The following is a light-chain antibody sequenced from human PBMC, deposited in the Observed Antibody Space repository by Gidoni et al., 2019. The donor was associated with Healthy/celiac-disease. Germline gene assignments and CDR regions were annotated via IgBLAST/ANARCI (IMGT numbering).Light chain of an antibody. J-gene: IGKJ2*03. Sequence: IQMTQFPSSLSASVGDRVTITCRASQSSSSYLNWYQHKPGNAPKLLIYAASSLQSGVPSRFSGSGSGTDFTLTISSLQPEDFATDDCQQSYSTPGSFGQGTKLEIK. V-gene: IGKV1-39*01. CDR1: QSSSSY. CDR3: QQSYSTPGS. CDR2: AAS.